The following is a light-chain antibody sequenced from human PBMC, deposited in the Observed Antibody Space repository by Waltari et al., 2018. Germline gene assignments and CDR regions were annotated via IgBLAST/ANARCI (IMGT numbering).Light chain of an antibody. J-gene: IGKJ5*01. V-gene: IGKV2-30*01. Sequence: DVVMTQSPLSLPVTLGQPASISCRSSQSLVDSDGNTYLNWFQQRPGQSPRRLIYEVSDRDSGGPDRFSGSGSGTDFTLKISRVEAEDLGIYYCMQGTHWPITFGQGTRLEIK. CDR2: EVS. CDR1: QSLVDSDGNTY. CDR3: MQGTHWPIT.